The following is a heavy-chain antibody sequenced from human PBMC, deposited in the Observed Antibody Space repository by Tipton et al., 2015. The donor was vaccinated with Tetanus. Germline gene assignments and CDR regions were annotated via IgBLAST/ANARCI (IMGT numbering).Heavy chain of an antibody. D-gene: IGHD3-3*01. CDR2: ISGSGAT. J-gene: IGHJ4*02. Sequence: PGLVKPSETLSLTCTVSGASLRGGDYHWSWIRQPPGKGLGWLAYISGSGATNSNYYLKSRITMTRDTSRNQFSLTLTSVTAADTAVYYCARANYDSFKKGPFDSWGQGSLVIVSS. CDR1: GASLRGGDYH. V-gene: IGHV4-61*08. CDR3: ARANYDSFKKGPFDS.